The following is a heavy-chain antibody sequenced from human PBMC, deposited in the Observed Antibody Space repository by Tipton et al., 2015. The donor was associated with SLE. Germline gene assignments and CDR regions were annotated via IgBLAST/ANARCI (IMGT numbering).Heavy chain of an antibody. Sequence: QLVQSGAEVKEPGSSVKVSCKPSGGPFSAFEINWVRQAPGQGLEWMGGIIPIFGTSNIAQKFQDKITITADEATRTAYIELKSLRSDDTAVYFCARRVTYCSGATCYPDAFDSWGQGTMVTVSS. CDR3: ARRVTYCSGATCYPDAFDS. CDR1: GGPFSAFE. CDR2: IIPIFGTS. J-gene: IGHJ3*01. V-gene: IGHV1-69*01. D-gene: IGHD2-15*01.